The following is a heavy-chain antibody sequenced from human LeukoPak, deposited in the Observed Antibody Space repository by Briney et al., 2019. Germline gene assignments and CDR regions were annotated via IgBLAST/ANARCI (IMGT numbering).Heavy chain of an antibody. CDR3: ARGRYLTTLGGAAAGFLDS. J-gene: IGHJ4*02. CDR1: GGSISSSNW. V-gene: IGHV4-4*02. CDR2: INHSGST. D-gene: IGHD6-13*01. Sequence: SGTLSLTCAVSGGSISSSNWWSWVRQTPGKGLEWIGEINHSGSTNYNPSLKRRVTISVDTSQKQFSLRLTSVTAADTAVYYCARGRYLTTLGGAAAGFLDSWGQGTLVTVSS.